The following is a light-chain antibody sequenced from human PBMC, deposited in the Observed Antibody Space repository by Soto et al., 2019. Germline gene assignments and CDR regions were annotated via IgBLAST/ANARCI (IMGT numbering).Light chain of an antibody. CDR1: QSVSSS. CDR3: QLSHSSPAP. V-gene: IGKV3-11*01. J-gene: IGKJ5*01. Sequence: EIVLTQSPVTLSLSPGERATLSCRASQSVSSSLAWYQQKPGQAPRLLMFDASNRATGIPDRFSGSGSGTDFTLTVSRREREESAAHYCQLSHSSPAPIGRGTRLEIK. CDR2: DAS.